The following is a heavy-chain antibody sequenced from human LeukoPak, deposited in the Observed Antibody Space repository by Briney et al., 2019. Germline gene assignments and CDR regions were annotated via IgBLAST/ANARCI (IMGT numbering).Heavy chain of an antibody. J-gene: IGHJ4*02. CDR2: INHSGST. CDR1: GGSFSGYY. Sequence: SETLSLTRAVYGGSFSGYYWSWIRQPPGRGLEWIGEINHSGSTNYNPSLKSRVTISVDTSKNQFTLKLSSVTAADTAVYYCARVLGYYYGSGSYGYFDYWGQGTLVTVSS. V-gene: IGHV4-34*01. D-gene: IGHD3-10*01. CDR3: ARVLGYYYGSGSYGYFDY.